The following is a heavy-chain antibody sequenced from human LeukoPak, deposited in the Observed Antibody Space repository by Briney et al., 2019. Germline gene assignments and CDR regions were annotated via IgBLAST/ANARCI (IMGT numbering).Heavy chain of an antibody. V-gene: IGHV3-74*01. D-gene: IGHD3-22*01. Sequence: GGSLRLSCAASGFTFSSYWMHWVRQAPGKGLVWVSRINSDGSSTSYADSVKGRFTISRDNAKNTLYLQMNSLRAEDTAVYYCARTYYYDSSGYFAPYYYYGMDVWGQGPRSPSP. CDR3: ARTYYYDSSGYFAPYYYYGMDV. CDR1: GFTFSSYW. CDR2: INSDGSST. J-gene: IGHJ6*02.